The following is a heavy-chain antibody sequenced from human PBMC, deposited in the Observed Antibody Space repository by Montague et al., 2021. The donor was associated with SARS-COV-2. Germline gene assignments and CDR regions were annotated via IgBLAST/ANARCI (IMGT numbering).Heavy chain of an antibody. J-gene: IGHJ5*02. CDR1: GFSLNTSGEG. CDR2: IYWDDGK. V-gene: IGHV2-5*02. CDR3: ARYGDYGSWFDP. Sequence: PALGKPTQTLTLTCTFSGFSLNTSGEGVGWVRQPPGKALEWLALIYWDDGKRYSPSLKSRSTISKDTTKNEVVLTVANMDPVDTATYYCARYGDYGSWFDPWGQGTLVTVSS. D-gene: IGHD4-17*01.